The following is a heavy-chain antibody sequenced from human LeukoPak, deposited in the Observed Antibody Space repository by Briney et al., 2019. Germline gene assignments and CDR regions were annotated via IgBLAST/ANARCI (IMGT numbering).Heavy chain of an antibody. CDR1: GFRFTDYS. D-gene: IGHD2-2*01. CDR2: LGRSGEYK. Sequence: GGSLRLSCAASGFRFTDYSMSWVRQAPGKGLEWVAGLGRSGEYKYYADSVKGRFTISRDNSKDTVSLQMNSLRAEDSAIYFCVRDRPCEACMPMDAWGQGTTVTVSS. V-gene: IGHV3-23*01. J-gene: IGHJ6*02. CDR3: VRDRPCEACMPMDA.